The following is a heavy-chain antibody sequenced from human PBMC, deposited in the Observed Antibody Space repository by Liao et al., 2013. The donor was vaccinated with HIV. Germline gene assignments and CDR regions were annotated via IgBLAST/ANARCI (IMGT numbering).Heavy chain of an antibody. CDR1: GGSISSDSYY. Sequence: QVQLQESGPGLVKPSQTLSLTCTVSGGSISSDSYYWTWIRQPAGKGLEWIGRIYSSGTTRYTPTLQSRVSISIDTSKNLISLSLRSVTAADTAVYYCARTYYFEGSGYYRDGFDVWGQGTMVTVSS. CDR3: ARTYYFEGSGYYRDGFDV. V-gene: IGHV4-61*02. D-gene: IGHD3-22*01. J-gene: IGHJ3*01. CDR2: IYSSGTT.